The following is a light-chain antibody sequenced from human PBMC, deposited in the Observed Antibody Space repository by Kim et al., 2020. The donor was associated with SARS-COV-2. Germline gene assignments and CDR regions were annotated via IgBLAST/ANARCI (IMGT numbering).Light chain of an antibody. J-gene: IGLJ2*01. CDR3: SSYTSSSTPGV. Sequence: SNTISCTGTTSYVGGYNYVSWYQQHPGKAPKLMIYDVSTRPSGVSNRFSGSKSGNTASLTISGLQAEDEADYYCSSYTSSSTPGVFGGGTQLTVL. CDR2: DVS. CDR1: TSYVGGYNY. V-gene: IGLV2-14*03.